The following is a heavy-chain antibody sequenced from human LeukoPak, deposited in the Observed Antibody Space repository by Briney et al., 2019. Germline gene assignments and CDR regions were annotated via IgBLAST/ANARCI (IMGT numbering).Heavy chain of an antibody. J-gene: IGHJ4*02. CDR1: GFTFSSYG. Sequence: GGSLRLSCAASGFTFSSYGMHWVRQAPGKGLDWVAVIWYDGSNKYYADSVRGRFTISRDNSKNTLYLQMNSLRAEDTAVYYCARDRDLYYFDYWGQGTLVTVSS. CDR2: IWYDGSNK. CDR3: ARDRDLYYFDY. V-gene: IGHV3-33*01.